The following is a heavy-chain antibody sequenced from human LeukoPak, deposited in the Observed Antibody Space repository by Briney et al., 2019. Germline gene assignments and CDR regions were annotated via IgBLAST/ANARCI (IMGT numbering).Heavy chain of an antibody. D-gene: IGHD2-2*01. CDR3: AKEARRLAHCSDTSCAPYGH. CDR2: IGYDGSNK. CDR1: GFTFSTYG. Sequence: PGGSLRLSCAASGFTFSTYGMHWVRQAPGKGLQWVAFIGYDGSNKYYVDSVKGRFTASRDNSKNTLYLQMNSLRVDDSAMYYCAKEARRLAHCSDTSCAPYGHWGQGTLVTVSS. J-gene: IGHJ4*02. V-gene: IGHV3-30*02.